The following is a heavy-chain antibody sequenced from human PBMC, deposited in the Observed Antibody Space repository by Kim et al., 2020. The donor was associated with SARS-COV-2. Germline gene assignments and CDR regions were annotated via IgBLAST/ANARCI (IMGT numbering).Heavy chain of an antibody. CDR3: AKIGYYDSSGYYWNQEYFQH. Sequence: GRFTISRDNAKNSLYLQMNSLRYEDTAVYYCAKIGYYDSSGYYWNQEYFQHWGQGTLVTVSS. V-gene: IGHV3-48*02. D-gene: IGHD3-22*01. J-gene: IGHJ1*01.